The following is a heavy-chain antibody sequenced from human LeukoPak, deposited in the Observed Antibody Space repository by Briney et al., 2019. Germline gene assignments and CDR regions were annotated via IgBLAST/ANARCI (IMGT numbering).Heavy chain of an antibody. CDR3: ARPRFRELSSAFDI. D-gene: IGHD3-10*01. V-gene: IGHV1-69*05. J-gene: IGHJ3*02. CDR2: IIPIFGTA. Sequence: EASGKVSCKASGGTFSSYAISWVRQAPGQGLEWMGGIIPIFGTANYAQKFQGRVTITTDESTSTAYMELSSLRSEDTAVYYCARPRFRELSSAFDIWGQGTMVTVSS. CDR1: GGTFSSYA.